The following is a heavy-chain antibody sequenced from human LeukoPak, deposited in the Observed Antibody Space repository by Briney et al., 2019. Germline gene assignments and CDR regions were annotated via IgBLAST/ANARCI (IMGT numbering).Heavy chain of an antibody. CDR3: AKVWGSYRSVDY. D-gene: IGHD3-16*02. V-gene: IGHV3-23*01. J-gene: IGHJ4*02. CDR1: GFTFSSYA. Sequence: PGGSLRLSCAASGFTFSSYAMSWVRQAPGKGLEWVSGISGSGGSTYYADSVKGRFTISRDNSKNTLYPQMNSLRAEDTAVYYCAKVWGSYRSVDYWGQGTLVTVSS. CDR2: ISGSGGST.